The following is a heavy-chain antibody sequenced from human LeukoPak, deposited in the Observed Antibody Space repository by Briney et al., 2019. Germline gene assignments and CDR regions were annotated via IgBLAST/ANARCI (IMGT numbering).Heavy chain of an antibody. J-gene: IGHJ6*02. CDR1: GYTFTGYY. V-gene: IGHV1-2*02. CDR2: INPNSGGT. D-gene: IGHD3-3*01. Sequence: ASVKVSCKASGYTFTGYYMHWVRQAPGQGLEWMGWINPNSGGTNYAQKFQGRVTMTRDTSISTAYMELSRLRSDDTAVYYCAREDQYYDFWSGYYIPLPDYYYGMDVWGQGTTVTVSS. CDR3: AREDQYYDFWSGYYIPLPDYYYGMDV.